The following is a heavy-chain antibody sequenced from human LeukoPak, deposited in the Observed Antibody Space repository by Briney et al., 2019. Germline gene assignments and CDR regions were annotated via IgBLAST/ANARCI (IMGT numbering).Heavy chain of an antibody. J-gene: IGHJ6*02. V-gene: IGHV4-4*02. CDR2: IYHSGST. CDR3: ARNPKTYYDFWSGYYPPYGMDV. D-gene: IGHD3-3*01. Sequence: SETLSLTCAVSGGSISSSNWWSWVRQPPGKGLEWIGEIYHSGSTNYNPSLKSRVTISVDKSKNQFSLKLSSVTAADTAVYYCARNPKTYYDFWSGYYPPYGMDVWGRGTTVTVSS. CDR1: GGSISSSNW.